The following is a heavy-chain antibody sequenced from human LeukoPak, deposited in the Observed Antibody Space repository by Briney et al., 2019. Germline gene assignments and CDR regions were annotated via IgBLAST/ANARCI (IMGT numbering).Heavy chain of an antibody. CDR2: IYSSGST. CDR3: ARLKYSSSWYPGGFDP. CDR1: GGSISSYY. V-gene: IGHV4-59*08. D-gene: IGHD6-13*01. J-gene: IGHJ5*02. Sequence: PSETLSLTCTVSGGSISSYYWSWIRQPPGKGLEWIGYIYSSGSTSYNPSFKSRVTISVDTSKNQFSLKLSSVTAADTAVYYCARLKYSSSWYPGGFDPWGQGTLVTVSS.